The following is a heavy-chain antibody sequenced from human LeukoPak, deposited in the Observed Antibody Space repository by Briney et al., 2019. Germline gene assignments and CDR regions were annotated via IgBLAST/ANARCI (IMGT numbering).Heavy chain of an antibody. CDR1: EFTFSSYD. CDR3: ARDRSNGDYAFDY. Sequence: KSGGSLRLSCAASEFTFSSYDMNWVRQAPGKGLEWVSSISSYSSYIYYADSVKGRFTISRDNAKNSLYLQMNSLRAEDTAVYYCARDRSNGDYAFDYWGREPWSPSPQ. V-gene: IGHV3-21*01. D-gene: IGHD4-17*01. CDR2: ISSYSSYI. J-gene: IGHJ4*02.